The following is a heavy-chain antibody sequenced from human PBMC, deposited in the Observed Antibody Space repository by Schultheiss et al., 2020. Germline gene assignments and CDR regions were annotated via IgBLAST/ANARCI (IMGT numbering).Heavy chain of an antibody. CDR1: GGSFSGYY. V-gene: IGHV4-34*01. Sequence: SATLSLTCAVYGGSFSGYYWSWIRQPPGKGLEWIGEINHSGSTNYNPSLKSRVTISVDTSKNQFSLKLSSVTAADTAVYYCARDGSAMDVWGQGTTVTVSS. CDR2: INHSGST. CDR3: ARDGSAMDV. J-gene: IGHJ6*02.